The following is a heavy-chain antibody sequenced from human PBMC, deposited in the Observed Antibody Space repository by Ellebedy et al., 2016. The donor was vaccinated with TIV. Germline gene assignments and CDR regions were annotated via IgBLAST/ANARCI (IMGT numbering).Heavy chain of an antibody. V-gene: IGHV3-7*03. J-gene: IGHJ4*02. CDR1: QFTFSNFW. Sequence: GESLKISCVASQFTFSNFWMSWVRQAPGTGLEWVANINNGGSETYYVDSIKGRFTISRDNAKNSLALQMTSVRVEDTAVYYCARWRDGSGWNLDYWGQGTLVTVSS. D-gene: IGHD6-19*01. CDR3: ARWRDGSGWNLDY. CDR2: INNGGSET.